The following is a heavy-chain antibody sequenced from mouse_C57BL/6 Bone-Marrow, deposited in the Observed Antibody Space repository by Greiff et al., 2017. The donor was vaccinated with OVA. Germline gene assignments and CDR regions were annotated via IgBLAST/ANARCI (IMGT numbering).Heavy chain of an antibody. Sequence: QVQLQQSGAELARPGASVKLSCKASGYTFTSYGISWVKQRTGQGLEWIGEIYPRSGNTYYNEKFKGKATLTADKSSSTAYMELRRLTSEDSAVYFCARWSTTVVARGAMDYWGQGTSVTVSS. CDR1: GYTFTSYG. CDR3: ARWSTTVVARGAMDY. CDR2: IYPRSGNT. J-gene: IGHJ4*01. V-gene: IGHV1-81*01. D-gene: IGHD1-1*01.